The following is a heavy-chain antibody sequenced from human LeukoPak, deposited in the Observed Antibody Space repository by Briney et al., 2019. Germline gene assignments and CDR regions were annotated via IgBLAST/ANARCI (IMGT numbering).Heavy chain of an antibody. CDR3: ARSYYDYVWGSYPDY. D-gene: IGHD3-16*02. Sequence: ASVKVSCKASGYTFTSYYMHWVRQATGQGLEWMGWMNPNSGNTGYAQKFQGRVTITRNTSISTAYMELSSLRSEDTAVYYCARSYYDYVWGSYPDYWGQGTLVTVSS. V-gene: IGHV1-8*03. CDR2: MNPNSGNT. J-gene: IGHJ4*02. CDR1: GYTFTSYY.